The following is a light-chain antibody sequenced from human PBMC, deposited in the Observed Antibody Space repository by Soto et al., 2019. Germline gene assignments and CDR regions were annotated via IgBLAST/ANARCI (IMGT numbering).Light chain of an antibody. Sequence: QSVLTQPASVSGSLGQSITISCTGTSSDVGRYSLVSWYQQSPGKAPKLIIFEDIERPSGVSNRFSGSKSGNTASLTISGLQTEDEADYYCCSYAGGTSVIFGGGTKVTVL. CDR1: SSDVGRYSL. J-gene: IGLJ2*01. CDR3: CSYAGGTSVI. V-gene: IGLV2-23*01. CDR2: EDI.